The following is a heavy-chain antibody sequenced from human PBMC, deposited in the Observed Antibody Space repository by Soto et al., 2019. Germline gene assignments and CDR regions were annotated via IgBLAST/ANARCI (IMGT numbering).Heavy chain of an antibody. CDR1: GVTFSSYA. D-gene: IGHD3-16*01. V-gene: IGHV1-69*01. CDR3: ARGLGAGKTVVTPACLFDY. CDR2: IIPIFGTA. Sequence: QVQLVQSGAEVKKPGSSVKVSCKASGVTFSSYAISWVRQAPGQGLEWMGGIIPIFGTANYAQKFQGRVTITADESTSTAYMELRSLRSEDTAVYSCARGLGAGKTVVTPACLFDYWGQGNLVTVSS. J-gene: IGHJ4*02.